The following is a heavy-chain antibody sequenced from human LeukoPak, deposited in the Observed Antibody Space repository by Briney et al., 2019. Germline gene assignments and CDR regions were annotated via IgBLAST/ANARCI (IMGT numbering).Heavy chain of an antibody. CDR1: GDSVSSNSAA. CDR2: TYYRSKWYN. CDR3: ARDRSVIAAAGSGLGWFDP. Sequence: SQTLSLTCAISGDSVSSNSAAWNWIRQSPSRGLEWLGRTYYRSKWYNDYAVSVKSRITINPDISKNQFSLQLNSVTPEDTAVYYCARDRSVIAAAGSGLGWFDPWGQGTLVTVSS. J-gene: IGHJ5*02. D-gene: IGHD6-13*01. V-gene: IGHV6-1*01.